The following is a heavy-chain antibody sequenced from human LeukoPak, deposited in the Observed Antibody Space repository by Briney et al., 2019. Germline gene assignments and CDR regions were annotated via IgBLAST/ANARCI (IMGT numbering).Heavy chain of an antibody. V-gene: IGHV4-39*07. Sequence: SETLSLTCTVSGGSISSSSYYWGWIRQPPGKGLEWIGSIYYSGSTYYNPSLKSRVTISVDTSKNQFSLKLSSVTAADTAVYYCARVLRYFDWLPEYYYYYMDVWGKGTTVTVSS. CDR3: ARVLRYFDWLPEYYYYYMDV. CDR1: GGSISSSSYY. D-gene: IGHD3-9*01. CDR2: IYYSGST. J-gene: IGHJ6*03.